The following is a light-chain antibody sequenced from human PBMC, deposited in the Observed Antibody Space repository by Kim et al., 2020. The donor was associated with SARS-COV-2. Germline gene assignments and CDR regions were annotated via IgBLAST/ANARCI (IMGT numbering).Light chain of an antibody. Sequence: SYELTQPPSLSVAPGGTANIACGGHNIGGKIVNWYQQKPGQAPVLVIYFDKDRPSGIPERFSGSISGHTATLIISRAEAGDEADYYCQAWDSESDHVVFGGGTKLTVL. CDR1: NIGGKI. V-gene: IGLV3-21*01. CDR3: QAWDSESDHVV. CDR2: FDK. J-gene: IGLJ3*02.